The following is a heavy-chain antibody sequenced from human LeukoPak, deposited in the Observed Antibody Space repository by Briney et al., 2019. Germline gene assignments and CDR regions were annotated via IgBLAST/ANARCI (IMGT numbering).Heavy chain of an antibody. CDR3: VKEIDYYDSSGPVEH. V-gene: IGHV3-64D*06. Sequence: GGSLRLSCSASGFTFSSYAMHWVRQAPGKGLDYVSAISSNGGSTYYADSVKGRFTISRDNSKNTLYLQMSSLRAEDTAVYYCVKEIDYYDSSGPVEHWGQGTLVTVSS. CDR1: GFTFSSYA. CDR2: ISSNGGST. D-gene: IGHD3-22*01. J-gene: IGHJ1*01.